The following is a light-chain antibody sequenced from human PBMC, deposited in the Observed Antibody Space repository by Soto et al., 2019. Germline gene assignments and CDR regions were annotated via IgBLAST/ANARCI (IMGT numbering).Light chain of an antibody. J-gene: IGLJ1*01. V-gene: IGLV2-14*01. CDR3: SSYTSTSTYV. CDR1: SSDVGGYNY. CDR2: DVS. Sequence: QSALTQPASVSGSPGQSIAISCTGTSSDVGGYNYVCWYQQHPGKAPKLMIYDVSNRPSGVSDRFSGSKSGNTASLTISGIQAEDEADYSCSSYTSTSTYVFGTGTKLTVL.